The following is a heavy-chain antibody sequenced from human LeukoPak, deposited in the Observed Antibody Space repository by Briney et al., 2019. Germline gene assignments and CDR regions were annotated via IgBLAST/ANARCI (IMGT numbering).Heavy chain of an antibody. D-gene: IGHD5-12*01. Sequence: GGSLRLSCTASGFTFGDYAMSWVRQAPGKGLEWVGFIRSKAYGGTTEYAASVKGRLTISRADSKSIAYLQMNSLKTEDTAVYYCTRDRGYSGYEYFDYWGQGTLVTVSS. V-gene: IGHV3-49*04. CDR2: IRSKAYGGTT. J-gene: IGHJ4*02. CDR3: TRDRGYSGYEYFDY. CDR1: GFTFGDYA.